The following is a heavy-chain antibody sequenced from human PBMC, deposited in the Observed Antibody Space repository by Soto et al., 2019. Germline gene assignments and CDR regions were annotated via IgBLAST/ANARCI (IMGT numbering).Heavy chain of an antibody. CDR2: IWSDGSNK. CDR3: ARYYYDSSSYYNL. J-gene: IGHJ1*01. D-gene: IGHD3-22*01. CDR1: GFTFSSYG. Sequence: GGSLRLSCAASGFTFSSYGMHWVRQAPGKGLEWVAVIWSDGSNKYYADSVKGRFTISRDNSKNTLYLQMNSLRAEDTAVYYCARYYYDSSSYYNLRAQRTLVTVSS. V-gene: IGHV3-33*01.